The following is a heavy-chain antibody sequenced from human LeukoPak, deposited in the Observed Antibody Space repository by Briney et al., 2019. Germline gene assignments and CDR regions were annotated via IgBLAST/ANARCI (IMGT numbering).Heavy chain of an antibody. CDR1: GGSISSYY. J-gene: IGHJ6*03. D-gene: IGHD3-22*01. Sequence: SETLSLTCTVSGGSISSYYWNWIRQPPGKGLEWIGEIYHSGSTNYNPSLKSRVIISVDKSKNQFSLKLSSVTAADTAVYYCASLDSSGYANTFMDVWGKGTTVTVSS. CDR3: ASLDSSGYANTFMDV. CDR2: IYHSGST. V-gene: IGHV4-59*12.